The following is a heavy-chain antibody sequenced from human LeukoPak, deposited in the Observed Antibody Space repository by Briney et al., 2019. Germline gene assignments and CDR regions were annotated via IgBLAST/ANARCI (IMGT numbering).Heavy chain of an antibody. V-gene: IGHV3-64*01. D-gene: IGHD3-22*01. Sequence: PGGSLRLSCAASGVTFSSYAMHGVRQAPGKGLEYVSAISSNGGSTYYANSVKGRFTISRDNSKNTLYLQMGSLRAEDMAVYYCARSEDSSGYYGLYDALDIWGQGTMVTVSS. CDR3: ARSEDSSGYYGLYDALDI. J-gene: IGHJ3*02. CDR1: GVTFSSYA. CDR2: ISSNGGST.